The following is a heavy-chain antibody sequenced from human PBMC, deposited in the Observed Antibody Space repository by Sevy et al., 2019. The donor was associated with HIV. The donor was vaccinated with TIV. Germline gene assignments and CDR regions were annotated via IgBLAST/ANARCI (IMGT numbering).Heavy chain of an antibody. J-gene: IGHJ6*02. CDR1: GYTFTSYG. Sequence: ASVKVSCKASGYTFTSYGISWVRQAPGQGLEWMGWISAYNGNTNYAQKLQGRVTMTTDTSTSTAYMELRSLRSDDTAEYCCARVWAAAGAPPIYYYYYGMDVWGQGTTVTVSS. CDR2: ISAYNGNT. D-gene: IGHD6-13*01. CDR3: ARVWAAAGAPPIYYYYYGMDV. V-gene: IGHV1-18*01.